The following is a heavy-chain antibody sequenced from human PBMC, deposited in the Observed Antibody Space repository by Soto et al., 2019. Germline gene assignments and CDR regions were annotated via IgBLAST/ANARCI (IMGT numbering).Heavy chain of an antibody. D-gene: IGHD4-17*01. J-gene: IGHJ6*02. CDR2: IIPIFGTA. CDR1: GGTFSSYA. V-gene: IGHV1-69*13. Sequence: SVKVSCKASGGTFSSYAISWVRQAPGQGLEWMGGIIPIFGTANYAQKFQGRVTITADESTSTAYMELSSLRSEDTAVYYCATSCDYAQDCEYYHGMDVWGQGTTVTVSS. CDR3: ATSCDYAQDCEYYHGMDV.